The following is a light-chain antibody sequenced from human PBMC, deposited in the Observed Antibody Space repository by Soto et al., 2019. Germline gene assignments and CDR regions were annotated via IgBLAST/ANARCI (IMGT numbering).Light chain of an antibody. J-gene: IGKJ4*01. CDR3: QQYNSFSGT. CDR1: QSISTY. Sequence: DIQVTQSPSSLSASVGDRVTITCRASQSISTYLHWYQKKPGKAPNLLIFAASALQSGVPSRFSGSGSGTDFTLTISSLQPEDFATYYCQQYNSFSGTFGGGTKVDIK. V-gene: IGKV1-39*01. CDR2: AAS.